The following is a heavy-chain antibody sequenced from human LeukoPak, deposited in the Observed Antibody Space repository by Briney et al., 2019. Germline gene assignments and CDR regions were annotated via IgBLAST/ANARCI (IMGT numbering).Heavy chain of an antibody. CDR3: ARLRLGKIGSYYFEY. Sequence: GGSLRLSCAASGFSFSSYDMNWVRQAPGKGLEWVSSISPISTYIFYADSLKGRFTISRDNAKNSVYLEMNSLRAEDTAVYYCARLRLGKIGSYYFEYWGQGTLVIVSS. V-gene: IGHV3-21*01. CDR2: ISPISTYI. CDR1: GFSFSSYD. J-gene: IGHJ4*02. D-gene: IGHD3-10*01.